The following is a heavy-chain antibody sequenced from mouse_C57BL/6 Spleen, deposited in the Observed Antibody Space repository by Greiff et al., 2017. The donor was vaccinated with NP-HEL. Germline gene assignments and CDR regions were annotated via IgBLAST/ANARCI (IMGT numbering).Heavy chain of an antibody. Sequence: QVQLKQPGAELVRPGTSVKLSCKASGYTFTSYWMHWVKQRPGQGLEWIGVIDPSDSYTNYNQKFKGKATLTVDTSSSTAYMQLSSLTSEDSAVYYCARAGITTVVAKGWYFDVWGTGTTVTVSS. V-gene: IGHV1-59*01. CDR2: IDPSDSYT. D-gene: IGHD1-1*01. CDR3: ARAGITTVVAKGWYFDV. J-gene: IGHJ1*03. CDR1: GYTFTSYW.